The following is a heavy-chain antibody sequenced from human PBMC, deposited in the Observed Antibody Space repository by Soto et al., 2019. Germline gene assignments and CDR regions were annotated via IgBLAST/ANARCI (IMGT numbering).Heavy chain of an antibody. V-gene: IGHV3-23*01. CDR1: GFTPSSSD. Sequence: EVQLLESGGGFIQPGGSLRLSCAASGFTPSSSDMSWVRQGPGKGLEWVSTIDGAGRITYYADSVKGRFTISRDNSKNTLYLPRESLVADDTAVYYRLKNSGWFHSWGQGALVTVSS. J-gene: IGHJ5*01. CDR2: IDGAGRIT. D-gene: IGHD3-10*01. CDR3: LKNSGWFHS.